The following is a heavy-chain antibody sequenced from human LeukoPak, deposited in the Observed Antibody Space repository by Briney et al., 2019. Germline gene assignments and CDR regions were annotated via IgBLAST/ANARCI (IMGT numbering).Heavy chain of an antibody. CDR2: IASDGGAK. D-gene: IGHD6-19*01. CDR1: GFSYSNHG. CDR3: AREATWGQWYFDH. Sequence: PGGSLRLSCVASGFSYSNHGMHWVRQAPGKGLEWVSVIASDGGAKFHADSVKGRFTLSRDDPKNMFFLQMNLLTVEDTAIYYCAREATWGQWYFDHWGQGTPVTVSS. J-gene: IGHJ4*02. V-gene: IGHV3-30*03.